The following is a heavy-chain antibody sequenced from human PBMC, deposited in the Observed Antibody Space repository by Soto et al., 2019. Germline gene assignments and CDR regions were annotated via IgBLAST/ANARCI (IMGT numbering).Heavy chain of an antibody. Sequence: ASVKVSCKASGYTFTSYAMHWVRQAPGQRLEWMGWINAGNGNTKYSQKFQGRVTITRDTSASTAYMELSSLRSEDTAVYYCARATKSSSSSTWFDPWGQGTLVTVSS. CDR2: INAGNGNT. J-gene: IGHJ5*02. CDR3: ARATKSSSSSTWFDP. D-gene: IGHD6-6*01. CDR1: GYTFTSYA. V-gene: IGHV1-3*01.